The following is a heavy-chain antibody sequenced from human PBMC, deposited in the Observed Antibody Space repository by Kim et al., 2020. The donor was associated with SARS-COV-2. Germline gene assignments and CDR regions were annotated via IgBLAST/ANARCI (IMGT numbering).Heavy chain of an antibody. CDR2: ISGSGGRT. Sequence: GGSLRLSCEASGFTFSTYAMSWVRQAPGKGLEWVSGISGSGGRTYYVDSVKGRLTISRDNSKNTLYLQMNSLRAEDTAVYYCAKDAAIVGATEYYFDYWGQGTLVTVSS. J-gene: IGHJ4*02. D-gene: IGHD1-26*01. V-gene: IGHV3-23*01. CDR3: AKDAAIVGATEYYFDY. CDR1: GFTFSTYA.